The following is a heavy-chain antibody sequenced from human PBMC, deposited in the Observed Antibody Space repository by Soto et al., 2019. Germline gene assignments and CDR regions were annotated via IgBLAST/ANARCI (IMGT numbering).Heavy chain of an antibody. CDR1: GFTFSDYY. CDR2: ISSSGSTI. J-gene: IGHJ6*02. Sequence: QVQLVESGGGLVKPGGSLRLSCAASGFTFSDYYMSWIRQAPGKGLEWVSYISSSGSTIHYADSMKGRFTISRDNAQNSLQLQMNSLRAEDTAVYYGASPAGTPHYGMDVGGQGTTVTVSS. D-gene: IGHD3-10*01. V-gene: IGHV3-11*01. CDR3: ASPAGTPHYGMDV.